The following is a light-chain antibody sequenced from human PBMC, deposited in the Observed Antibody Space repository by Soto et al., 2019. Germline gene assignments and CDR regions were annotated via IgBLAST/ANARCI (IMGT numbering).Light chain of an antibody. Sequence: DIQMTQSPSTLSASVGDRVTITCRASQSISNWLAWYQQKPGKAPKLLIYDASTLQSGVSSRFSGSGSGTEFTLTISNLQPDDFASYYCQHYINFSGTSGQGTTVDI. CDR1: QSISNW. CDR3: QHYINFSGT. J-gene: IGKJ1*01. CDR2: DAS. V-gene: IGKV1-5*01.